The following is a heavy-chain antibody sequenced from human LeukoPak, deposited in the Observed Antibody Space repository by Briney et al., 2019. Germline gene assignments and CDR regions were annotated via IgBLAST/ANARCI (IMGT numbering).Heavy chain of an antibody. J-gene: IGHJ4*02. Sequence: GGSLRLSCAASGFTVSSKYMSWVRQAPGKGLEWVSVTYSGGDTYYADSVKGRFTISRDNSKNMIYLEMSSLKAEDTAVYYCARERNLEIAVAGTIFDYWGQGTLVTVSS. CDR2: TYSGGDT. V-gene: IGHV3-66*01. CDR1: GFTVSSKY. CDR3: ARERNLEIAVAGTIFDY. D-gene: IGHD6-19*01.